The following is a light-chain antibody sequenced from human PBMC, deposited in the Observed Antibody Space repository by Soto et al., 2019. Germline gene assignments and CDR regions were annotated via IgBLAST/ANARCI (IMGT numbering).Light chain of an antibody. CDR2: EVS. V-gene: IGLV2-14*01. Sequence: QSALTQPASVSGSPGQSITISCTGTSSDVGPYDYVSWYQRHPGKAPKLMIYEVSNRPSGVSNRFSGSKSGNTASLTISGLPAEDEADYYCSSYTSSSTYVFGTGTKLTVL. CDR3: SSYTSSSTYV. J-gene: IGLJ1*01. CDR1: SSDVGPYDY.